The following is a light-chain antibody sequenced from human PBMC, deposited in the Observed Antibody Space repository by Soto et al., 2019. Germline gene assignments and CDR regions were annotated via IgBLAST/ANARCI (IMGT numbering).Light chain of an antibody. CDR1: SSDIGDYDS. Sequence: QSALAQPASVSGSLGQSITISCTGTSSDIGDYDSVSWYQQHPGKAPKIMIYDINNRPSGVSHRFSGSKSGNTASLTISGLQADDEAEYYCSSYGSSNNGGVVFGGGTKLTVL. CDR3: SSYGSSNNGGVV. CDR2: DIN. J-gene: IGLJ2*01. V-gene: IGLV2-14*01.